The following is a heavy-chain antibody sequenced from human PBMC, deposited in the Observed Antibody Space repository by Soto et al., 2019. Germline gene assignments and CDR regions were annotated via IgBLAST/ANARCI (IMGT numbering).Heavy chain of an antibody. V-gene: IGHV1-18*04. J-gene: IGHJ4*02. CDR2: ISAYNGNT. Sequence: GASVKVSCKASGYSFTSYGISWVRQAPGQGLEWMGWISAYNGNTNYAQKLQGRVTMTTDTSTSTAYMELRSLRSDDTAVYYCARGSPYSSSSLGTDYWGQGTLVTVSS. CDR1: GYSFTSYG. CDR3: ARGSPYSSSSLGTDY. D-gene: IGHD6-6*01.